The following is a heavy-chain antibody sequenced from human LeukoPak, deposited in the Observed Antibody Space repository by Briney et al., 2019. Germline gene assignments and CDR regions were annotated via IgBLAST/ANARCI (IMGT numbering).Heavy chain of an antibody. V-gene: IGHV3-74*01. J-gene: IGHJ4*02. CDR3: ARQREDNWNYEAFDY. D-gene: IGHD1-7*01. CDR1: GFTFSSYW. Sequence: GGSLRLSCAASGFTFSSYWMHWVRQAPGKGLVWVSRINSDGSGTTYADSVKGRFTISRDNAKNTLYLQMNSLRAEDTAVYYCARQREDNWNYEAFDYWGQGTLVTVSS. CDR2: INSDGSGT.